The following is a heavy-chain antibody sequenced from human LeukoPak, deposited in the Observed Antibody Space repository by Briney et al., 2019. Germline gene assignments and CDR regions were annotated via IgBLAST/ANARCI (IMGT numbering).Heavy chain of an antibody. J-gene: IGHJ4*02. CDR1: GFSLSTSGMC. V-gene: IGHV2-70*11. D-gene: IGHD3-22*01. Sequence: SGPTLVNPTQTLTLTCTFSGFSLSTSGMCVSWIRQPPGKALEWLARIDWDDDKYYSTSLKTRLTISKDTSKNQVVLTMTNMDPVDTATYYCARIRPYYDSSGYYVDYWGQGTLVTVSS. CDR3: ARIRPYYDSSGYYVDY. CDR2: IDWDDDK.